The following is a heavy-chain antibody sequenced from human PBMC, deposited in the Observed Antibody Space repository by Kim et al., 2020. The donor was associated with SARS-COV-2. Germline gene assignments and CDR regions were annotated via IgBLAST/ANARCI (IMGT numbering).Heavy chain of an antibody. CDR1: GFTFSSYG. D-gene: IGHD3-3*01. CDR3: AKDVKFLEWLTYNYGMDV. J-gene: IGHJ6*02. CDR2: ISSGGGST. V-gene: IGHV3-23*01. Sequence: GGSLRLSCAASGFTFSSYGMSWVRQAPGKRLEWVSGISSGGGSTYYADSVKGRFTISRDNSKNTLYLQMNSLRAEDTAVYYCAKDVKFLEWLTYNYGMDVWGQGTTVTVSS.